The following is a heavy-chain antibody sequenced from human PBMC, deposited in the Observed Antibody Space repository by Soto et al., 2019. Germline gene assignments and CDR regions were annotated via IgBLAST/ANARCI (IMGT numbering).Heavy chain of an antibody. CDR2: IRQDGSEK. J-gene: IGHJ2*01. Sequence: GFPYRAYWMYAVCRVKEKGLEWVATIRQDGSEKHCVDSVKGRFTISRDNAKNSLSLQMNSLGAEDTAVYYCARGCCCCYCDHRDLHSFPARRSTDL. CDR1: GFPYRAYW. V-gene: IGHV3-7*01. D-gene: IGHD2-15*01. CDR3: ARGCCCCYCDHRDLHSFPARRSTDL.